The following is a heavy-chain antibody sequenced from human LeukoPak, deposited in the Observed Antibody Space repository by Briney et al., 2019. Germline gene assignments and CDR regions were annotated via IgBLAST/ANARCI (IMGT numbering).Heavy chain of an antibody. CDR2: IYYRGST. CDR1: GGSISSYY. J-gene: IGHJ4*02. D-gene: IGHD2-2*01. Sequence: PSETLSLTCTVSGGSISSYYWSWVRQPPGKGLEWIGYIYYRGSTNYNLSLKSRVTISVDTSKNQFSLKLSSVTAADTAVYYCARGHCSSTNCHFDYWGQGTLVTVST. CDR3: ARGHCSSTNCHFDY. V-gene: IGHV4-59*01.